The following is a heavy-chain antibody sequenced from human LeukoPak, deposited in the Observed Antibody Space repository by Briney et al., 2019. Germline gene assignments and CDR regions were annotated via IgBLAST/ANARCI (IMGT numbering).Heavy chain of an antibody. V-gene: IGHV4-59*12. CDR2: IYHSGST. D-gene: IGHD6-6*01. Sequence: PSETLSLTCTVSGGSISSYYWSWIRQPPGKGLEWIGYIYHSGSTYYNPSLKSRVTISVDRSKNQFSLKLSSVTAADTAVYYCARAWSSSSSGHAFDIWGQGTMVTVSS. CDR1: GGSISSYY. J-gene: IGHJ3*02. CDR3: ARAWSSSSSGHAFDI.